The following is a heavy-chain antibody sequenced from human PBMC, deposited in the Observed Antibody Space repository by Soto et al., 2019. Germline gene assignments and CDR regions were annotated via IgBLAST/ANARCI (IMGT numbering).Heavy chain of an antibody. CDR1: GGTFRTSA. J-gene: IGHJ6*02. D-gene: IGHD1-1*01. V-gene: IGHV1-69*12. Sequence: QVQLVQSGAEVKKPGSSVKVSCKASGGTFRTSAFSWVRQAPGQGLEWVGGIMPVFRRPKYAQNFQDRVTSTADESTITVYMELNSLRSDDTAVYYCARDKDRLQLGGNYYFILDVWGQGTAVTVSS. CDR2: IMPVFRRP. CDR3: ARDKDRLQLGGNYYFILDV.